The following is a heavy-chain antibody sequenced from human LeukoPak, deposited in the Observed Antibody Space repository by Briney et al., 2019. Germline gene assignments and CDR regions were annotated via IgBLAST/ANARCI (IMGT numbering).Heavy chain of an antibody. CDR3: AKVGCSSTSCYYVYYYYYYMDV. V-gene: IGHV3-30*02. CDR2: IRYDGNNK. CDR1: GFTFSNYG. J-gene: IGHJ6*03. Sequence: PGGSLRLSCAASGFTFSNYGIHWVRQAPGKGLEWVAFIRYDGNNKYYTNSVKGRFTISRDNSKNTVYLQMNSLRPGDTAVYYCAKVGCSSTSCYYVYYYYYYMDVWGKGTTVTVSS. D-gene: IGHD2-2*01.